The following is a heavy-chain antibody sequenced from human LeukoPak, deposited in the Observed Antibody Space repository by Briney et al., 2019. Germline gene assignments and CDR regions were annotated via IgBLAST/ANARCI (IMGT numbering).Heavy chain of an antibody. D-gene: IGHD1/OR15-1a*01. CDR3: AREFRTTTWSYDAFDL. CDR2: INPNSGRT. J-gene: IGHJ3*01. Sequence: ASVKVSCKASWDTFTDYYMHWVRQGPGEGVEWVGWINPNSGRTNYAQKFQDRVTMTRDTSNNTSYMDLSSLTSDDTAVYYCAREFRTTTWSYDAFDLWGQGTMVTVSS. V-gene: IGHV1-2*02. CDR1: WDTFTDYY.